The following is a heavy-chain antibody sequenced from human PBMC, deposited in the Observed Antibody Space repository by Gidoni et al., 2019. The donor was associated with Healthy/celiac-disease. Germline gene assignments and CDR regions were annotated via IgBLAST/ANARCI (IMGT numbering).Heavy chain of an antibody. CDR1: GYNFTSYG. V-gene: IGHV1-18*01. Sequence: VQLVQSGAEVKKPGASGKVSCKASGYNFTSYGIRWVRQAPGQWLEWMGWISAYNGNTNYAQKLQGRVTMTTDTSTSTAYMELRRLRSDDTAVYYCASGAYSRSSKVDYWGQGTLVTVSS. D-gene: IGHD6-6*01. J-gene: IGHJ4*02. CDR3: ASGAYSRSSKVDY. CDR2: ISAYNGNT.